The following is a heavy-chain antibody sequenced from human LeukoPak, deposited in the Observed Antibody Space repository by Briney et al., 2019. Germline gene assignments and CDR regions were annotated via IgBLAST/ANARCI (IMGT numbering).Heavy chain of an antibody. CDR3: ARVRYCDY. V-gene: IGHV3-74*01. CDR2: IKFDGSST. D-gene: IGHD1-14*01. Sequence: PGGSLRLSCAASGFTFSSHWMHWVRHAPGKGLVWVSRIKFDGSSTSYADSVKGRFTISRDNAKNTLYLQMNSLRVEDTAVYYCARVRYCDYWGQGTLVTVSS. J-gene: IGHJ4*02. CDR1: GFTFSSHW.